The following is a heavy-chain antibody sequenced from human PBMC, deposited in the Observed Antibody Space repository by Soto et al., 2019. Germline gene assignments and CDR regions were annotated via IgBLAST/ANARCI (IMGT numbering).Heavy chain of an antibody. CDR3: AKGPHSASGYYYMDV. J-gene: IGHJ6*03. D-gene: IGHD3-10*01. CDR1: GFTFSIYA. Sequence: PGGSLRLSCAASGFTFSIYAMNWVRQAPGKGLEWVSVISGSGDSTYYVDSVKGRFTISRDNSKNTLYLQMNSLRVEDTAIYYCAKGPHSASGYYYMDVWGKGTTVTVSS. CDR2: ISGSGDST. V-gene: IGHV3-23*01.